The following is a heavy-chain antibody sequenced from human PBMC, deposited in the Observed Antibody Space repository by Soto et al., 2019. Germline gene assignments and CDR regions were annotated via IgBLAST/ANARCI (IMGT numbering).Heavy chain of an antibody. CDR2: INAGNGNT. Sequence: QVQLVQSGAEVKKPGASVKVSCKASGYTFTSYAMHWVRQAPGQRLEWMGWINAGNGNTKYSQKFQGRVTITRDTSASTAYMELSSLRSEDTAVYYCATGKVEWFGDWTLGNMDVWGKGTTVTVSS. J-gene: IGHJ6*03. D-gene: IGHD3-10*01. CDR3: ATGKVEWFGDWTLGNMDV. V-gene: IGHV1-3*01. CDR1: GYTFTSYA.